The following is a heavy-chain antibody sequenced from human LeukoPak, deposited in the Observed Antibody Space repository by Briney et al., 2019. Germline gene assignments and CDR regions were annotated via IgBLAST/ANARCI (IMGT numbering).Heavy chain of an antibody. CDR2: SIPIFGTA. CDR3: ATGYCSGGSCYFGAFDY. V-gene: IGHV1-69*13. CDR1: GGTFSSYA. Sequence: ASVKVSCKASGGTFSSYAISWVRQAPGQGLEWMGGSIPIFGTANYAQKFQGRVTITADESTSTAYMELSSLRSEDTAVYYCATGYCSGGSCYFGAFDYWGQGTLVTVSS. J-gene: IGHJ4*02. D-gene: IGHD2-15*01.